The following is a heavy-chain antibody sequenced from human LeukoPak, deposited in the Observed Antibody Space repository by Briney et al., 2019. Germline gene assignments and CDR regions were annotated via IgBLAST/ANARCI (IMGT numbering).Heavy chain of an antibody. Sequence: PSETLSLTCTVSGGSISSYYWSWIRQPPGKGLEWIGYIYYSGSTNYNPSLKSRVTISVDTSKNQFSLKLSSVTAADTAVYYCARGNRGLLWFGSLWGQGTLVTVSS. J-gene: IGHJ4*02. D-gene: IGHD3-10*01. CDR2: IYYSGST. CDR1: GGSISSYY. CDR3: ARGNRGLLWFGSL. V-gene: IGHV4-59*01.